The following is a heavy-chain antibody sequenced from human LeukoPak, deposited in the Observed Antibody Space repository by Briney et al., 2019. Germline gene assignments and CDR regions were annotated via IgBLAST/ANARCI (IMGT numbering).Heavy chain of an antibody. J-gene: IGHJ4*02. V-gene: IGHV3-23*01. Sequence: GSLRLSCAASGFTFNSYAMSWVRQAPGKGLEWVSTISGSGDRTSYADSVKGRFTISRDNSKNTLFLQMNSLRAEDTAVYYCAKEGRSLQTYWGQGTLVTVSS. D-gene: IGHD5-24*01. CDR3: AKEGRSLQTY. CDR1: GFTFNSYA. CDR2: ISGSGDRT.